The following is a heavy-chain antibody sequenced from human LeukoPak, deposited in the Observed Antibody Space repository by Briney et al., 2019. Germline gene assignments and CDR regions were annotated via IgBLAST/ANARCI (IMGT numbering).Heavy chain of an antibody. CDR1: GITFSSYA. V-gene: IGHV3-23*01. J-gene: IGHJ4*02. CDR2: INGSGGST. CDR3: AKDRSAARVGATPTYYFDY. D-gene: IGHD1-26*01. Sequence: GGSLRLSCAAPGITFSSYAMNWVRQAPGKGLEWVSGINGSGGSTYYADSVKGRFTISRDNSTNTRYLQMNSLRAEDTAVYYCAKDRSAARVGATPTYYFDYWGEGSLVSVSS.